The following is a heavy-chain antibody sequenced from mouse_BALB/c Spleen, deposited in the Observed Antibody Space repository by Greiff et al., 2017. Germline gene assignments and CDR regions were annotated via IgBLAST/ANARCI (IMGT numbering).Heavy chain of an antibody. V-gene: IGHV5-6-5*01. CDR1: GFTFSSYA. CDR3: ARGTTVVATRYWYFDV. CDR2: ISSGGST. Sequence: DVKLVESGGGLVKPGGSLKLSCAASGFTFSSYAMSWVRQTPEKRLEWVASISSGGSTYYPDSVKGRFTISRDNARNILYLQMSSLRSEDTAMYYCARGTTVVATRYWYFDVWGAGTTVTVSS. J-gene: IGHJ1*01. D-gene: IGHD1-1*01.